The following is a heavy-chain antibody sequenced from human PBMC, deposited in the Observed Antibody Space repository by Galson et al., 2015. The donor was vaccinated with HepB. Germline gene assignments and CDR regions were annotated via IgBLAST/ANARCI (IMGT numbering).Heavy chain of an antibody. CDR3: AKDQGYYDFWSGYDQYYFDY. Sequence: SLRLSCAASGFTFSSYGMHWVRQAPGKGLEWVAVISYDGSNKYYADSVKGRFTISRDNSKNTLYLQMNSLRAEDTAVYYCAKDQGYYDFWSGYDQYYFDYWGQGTLVTVSS. D-gene: IGHD3-3*01. CDR2: ISYDGSNK. J-gene: IGHJ4*02. V-gene: IGHV3-30*18. CDR1: GFTFSSYG.